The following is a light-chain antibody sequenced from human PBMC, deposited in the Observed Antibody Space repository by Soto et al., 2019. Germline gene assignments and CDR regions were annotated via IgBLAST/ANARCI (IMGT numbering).Light chain of an antibody. V-gene: IGLV2-8*01. J-gene: IGLJ2*01. CDR3: SSYAGSSVPVA. CDR2: DVT. Sequence: QSDLTQPPSAAGFPGQAVTISCTGASSDVAGYNFVSWYQQHPGKAPKLMIYDVTNRPSGVPDRFSGSKSGNTASLTVSGLQADEEADYYCSSYAGSSVPVAFGGGTKLNVL. CDR1: SSDVAGYNF.